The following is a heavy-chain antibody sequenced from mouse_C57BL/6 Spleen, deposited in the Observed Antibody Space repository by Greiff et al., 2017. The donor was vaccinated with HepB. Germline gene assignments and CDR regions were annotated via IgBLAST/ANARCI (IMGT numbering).Heavy chain of an antibody. D-gene: IGHD1-1*01. V-gene: IGHV1-4*01. CDR3: ARDYGSSPFAY. J-gene: IGHJ3*01. Sequence: QVHVKQSGAELARPGASVKMSCKASGYTFTSYTMHWVKQRPGQGLEWIGYINPSSGYTKYNQKFKDKATLTADKSSSTAYMQLSSLTSEDSAVYYCARDYGSSPFAYWGQGTLVTVSA. CDR1: GYTFTSYT. CDR2: INPSSGYT.